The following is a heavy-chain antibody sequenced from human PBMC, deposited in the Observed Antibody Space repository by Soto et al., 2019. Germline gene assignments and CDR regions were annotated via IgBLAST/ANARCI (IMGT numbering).Heavy chain of an antibody. D-gene: IGHD2-21*01. V-gene: IGHV1-46*01. Sequence: GASVKVSCKASGYTFTRYNVHWVRQAPGQGLEWMAIINPSGGTTYYVQKFEGRVTMTTDTSTSTAYMELRSLRSDDTAVYYCARDDTRSPRVCGYWGQGTLVTVSS. CDR3: ARDDTRSPRVCGY. CDR1: GYTFTRYN. J-gene: IGHJ4*02. CDR2: INPSGGTT.